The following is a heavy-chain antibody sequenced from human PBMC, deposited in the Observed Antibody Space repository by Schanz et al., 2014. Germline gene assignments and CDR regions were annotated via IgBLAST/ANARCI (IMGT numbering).Heavy chain of an antibody. CDR2: LTGSGGGT. CDR1: GFTFSTYA. CDR3: ARDGDFDS. Sequence: DVQLVDSGGGLVQPGGSLRLSCVASGFTFSTYAMSWVRQAPGKGPEWVSSLTGSGGGTYYADSVRGRFAISRDNSKNTLFLQMSSLRAEDTAVYYCARDGDFDSWGQGTLVTVSS. J-gene: IGHJ4*02. V-gene: IGHV3-23*04.